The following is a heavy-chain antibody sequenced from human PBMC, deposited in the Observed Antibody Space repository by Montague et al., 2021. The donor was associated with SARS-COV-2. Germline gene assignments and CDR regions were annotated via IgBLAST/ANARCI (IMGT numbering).Heavy chain of an antibody. D-gene: IGHD1-1*01. V-gene: IGHV4-34*01. CDR1: GGSFSDYH. CDR2: INHGGST. Sequence: SETLSLTCAVYGGSFSDYHWTCIRQSPGEGLEWIGPINHGGSTKYNPSLKSRVTISIDTSKKQFSLKLTSVTAADTAVYYCARGAPGYWGQGTLVTVSS. J-gene: IGHJ4*02. CDR3: ARGAPGY.